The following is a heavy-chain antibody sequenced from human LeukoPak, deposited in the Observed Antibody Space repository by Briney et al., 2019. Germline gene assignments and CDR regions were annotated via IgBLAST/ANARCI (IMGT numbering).Heavy chain of an antibody. D-gene: IGHD5-18*01. CDR3: AKVNQIGYSYGNAFDI. Sequence: GGSLRLSCVASGFTFSSYAMSWVRQAPGKGLEWVSAISGSGGSTYYADSVKGRFTISRDNSKNTLYLQMNSLRAEDTAVYYCAKVNQIGYSYGNAFDIWGQGTMVTVSS. V-gene: IGHV3-23*01. CDR2: ISGSGGST. CDR1: GFTFSSYA. J-gene: IGHJ3*02.